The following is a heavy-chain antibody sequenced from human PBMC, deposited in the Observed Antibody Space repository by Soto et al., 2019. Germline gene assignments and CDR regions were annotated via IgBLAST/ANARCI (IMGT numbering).Heavy chain of an antibody. CDR1: GGSISSGGYY. CDR2: IYYSGST. J-gene: IGHJ3*02. Sequence: SETLSLTCTVSGGSISSGGYYWSWIRQHPGKGLEWIGYIYYSGSTYYNPSLKSRVTISVDTSKNQFSLKLSSVTAADTAVYYCAREVGAARPTDAFDIWGQGTMVTVSS. CDR3: AREVGAARPTDAFDI. D-gene: IGHD6-6*01. V-gene: IGHV4-31*03.